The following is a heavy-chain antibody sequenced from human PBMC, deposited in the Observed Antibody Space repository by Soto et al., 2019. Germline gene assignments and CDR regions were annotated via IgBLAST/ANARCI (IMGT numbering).Heavy chain of an antibody. CDR2: ISGSGGST. CDR1: GFTFSSYA. CDR3: AKVGSSWYGPFDY. V-gene: IGHV3-23*01. J-gene: IGHJ4*02. D-gene: IGHD6-13*01. Sequence: VGSLRLSCAASGFTFSSYAMSWVRQAPGKGLEWVSAISGSGGSTYYADSVKGRFTISRDNSKNTLYLQMNSLRAEDTAVYYCAKVGSSWYGPFDYWGQGTLVTVSS.